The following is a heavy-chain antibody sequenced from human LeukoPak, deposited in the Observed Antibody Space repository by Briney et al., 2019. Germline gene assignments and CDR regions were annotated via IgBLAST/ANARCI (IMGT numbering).Heavy chain of an antibody. D-gene: IGHD5-24*01. CDR3: ARDLGDGYECGAY. V-gene: IGHV1-46*01. CDR1: GYTFTIYY. CDR2: INPSGGST. Sequence: GASVKVSCKASGYTFTIYYIHWVRQAPGQGLEWMGLINPSGGSTNYAQKFQGRVTMTRDTSTSTVYMELSSLRSEDTAVYYCARDLGDGYECGAYWGQGTLVTVSS. J-gene: IGHJ4*02.